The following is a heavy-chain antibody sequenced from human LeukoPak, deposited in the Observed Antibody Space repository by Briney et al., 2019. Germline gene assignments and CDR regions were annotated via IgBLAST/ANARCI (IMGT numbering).Heavy chain of an antibody. V-gene: IGHV3-7*01. CDR1: GFTFSSYW. Sequence: GGSLRLSCAASGFTFSSYWMSWVRQAPGKGLEWVANIKPDGSEKYYVDSVKGRFTISRDNAKNSLYLQLNSLRAEDTAVYYCVRGAYYFVYWGQGTLVTVSS. CDR3: VRGAYYFVY. CDR2: IKPDGSEK. J-gene: IGHJ4*02.